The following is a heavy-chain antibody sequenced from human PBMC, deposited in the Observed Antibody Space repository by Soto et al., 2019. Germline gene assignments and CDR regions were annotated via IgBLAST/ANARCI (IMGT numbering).Heavy chain of an antibody. CDR3: ASHYGDYDY. CDR2: IYYSGST. D-gene: IGHD4-17*01. J-gene: IGHJ4*02. Sequence: SETLSLTCTVSGDSLNSDDYYWSWIRQPPGKGLEWIGYIYYSGSTNYNPSLKSRVTISVDTSKNQFSLKLSSVTAADTAVYYCASHYGDYDYWGQGTLVTVSS. V-gene: IGHV4-61*08. CDR1: GDSLNSDDYY.